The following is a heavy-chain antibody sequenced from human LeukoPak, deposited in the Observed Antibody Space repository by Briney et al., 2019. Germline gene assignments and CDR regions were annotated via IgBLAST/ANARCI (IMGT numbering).Heavy chain of an antibody. V-gene: IGHV3-13*01. D-gene: IGHD6-13*01. CDR3: ARARIAAAGNFDY. Sequence: GESPKISCAASGFTFSSYDMHWVRQDTGKGLEWVSAIGTAGDTYYPGSVKGRFTISRENAKNSLYLQMNSLRAGDTAVYYCARARIAAAGNFDYWGQGTLVTVSS. J-gene: IGHJ4*02. CDR1: GFTFSSYD. CDR2: IGTAGDT.